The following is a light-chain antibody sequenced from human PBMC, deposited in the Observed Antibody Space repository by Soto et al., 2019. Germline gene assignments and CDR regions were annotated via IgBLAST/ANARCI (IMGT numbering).Light chain of an antibody. CDR1: QSVTSSY. CDR2: GAS. CDR3: QQYGSSPLT. Sequence: IVLTQSPVTLSLSPGERAILSCRASQSVTSSYLAWYEQKPGQAPRLLIYGASNRATGIPDRFSGVGSGTDFTLTISRLEPEDFAVYYCQQYGSSPLTFGGGTKVDIK. J-gene: IGKJ4*01. V-gene: IGKV3-20*01.